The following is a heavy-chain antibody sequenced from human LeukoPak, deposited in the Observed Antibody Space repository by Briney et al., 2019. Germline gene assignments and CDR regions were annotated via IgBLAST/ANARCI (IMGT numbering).Heavy chain of an antibody. D-gene: IGHD1-1*01. CDR2: IVVGSGNT. J-gene: IGHJ5*02. CDR1: GFTFTSSA. V-gene: IGHV1-58*02. CDR3: AAVYLERHYNWFDP. Sequence: SVKVSCKASGFTFTSSAMQWVRQARGQRLEWIGWIVVGSGNTNYAQKFQERVTITRDMSTSTAYMELSSLRSEDTAVYYCAAVYLERHYNWFDPWGQGTLVTVSS.